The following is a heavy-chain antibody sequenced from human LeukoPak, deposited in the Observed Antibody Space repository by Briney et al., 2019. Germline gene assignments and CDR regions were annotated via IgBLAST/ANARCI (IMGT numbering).Heavy chain of an antibody. J-gene: IGHJ6*02. V-gene: IGHV1-46*01. D-gene: IGHD3-3*01. Sequence: GASVKVSCKASRYTFTSYYMHWVRQAPGQGLEWMGIINPSGGSTSYAQKFQGRVTMTRDTSTSTVYMELSSLRFEDTAVYYCARNMGRNYDFWSGSPGLDVWGQGTTVTVSS. CDR1: RYTFTSYY. CDR3: ARNMGRNYDFWSGSPGLDV. CDR2: INPSGGST.